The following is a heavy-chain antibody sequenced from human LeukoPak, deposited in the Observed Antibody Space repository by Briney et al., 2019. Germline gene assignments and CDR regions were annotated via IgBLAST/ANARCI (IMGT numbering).Heavy chain of an antibody. CDR3: PTQNPSFWYFDL. D-gene: IGHD1-14*01. CDR2: MYYSGNT. V-gene: IGHV4-39*01. CDR1: GGSISSSSYY. J-gene: IGHJ2*01. Sequence: PSETLSLTCPVSGGSISSSSYYWGWIRQPPGKGLEWIGSMYYSGNTYYNPSLKSRVTISVDTSKNQFSLNVSSVTAADTAVYYCPTQNPSFWYFDLWGRGTLVTVSS.